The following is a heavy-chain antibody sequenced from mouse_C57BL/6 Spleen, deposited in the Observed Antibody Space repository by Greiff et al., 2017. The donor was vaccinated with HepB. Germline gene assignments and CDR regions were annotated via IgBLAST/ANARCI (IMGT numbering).Heavy chain of an antibody. J-gene: IGHJ2*01. CDR3: ARWDYDYDFDY. V-gene: IGHV1-22*01. CDR1: GYTFTDYN. CDR2: INPNNGGT. Sequence: EVQLQQSGPELVKPGASVKMSCKASGYTFTDYNMHWVKQSHGKSLEWIGYINPNNGGTSYNQKFKGKAKLTVNKSSSTAYMELRSLTAEASAVYYCARWDYDYDFDYWGQGTTLTVSS. D-gene: IGHD2-4*01.